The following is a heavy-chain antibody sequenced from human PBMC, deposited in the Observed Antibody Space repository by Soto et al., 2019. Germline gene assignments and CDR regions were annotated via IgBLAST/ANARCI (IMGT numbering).Heavy chain of an antibody. CDR3: ARLQEDIEANWFDP. V-gene: IGHV5-51*01. CDR2: IFPGDSDT. J-gene: IGHJ5*02. D-gene: IGHD2-15*01. Sequence: PGESLKISCQGSGYSFTNYWIGWVRQKPGKGLEWMGTIFPGDSDTRYSPSFQGQVTISADRSTSTAYLQWSSLKASDTAMYYCARLQEDIEANWFDPWGQGTLVTVSS. CDR1: GYSFTNYW.